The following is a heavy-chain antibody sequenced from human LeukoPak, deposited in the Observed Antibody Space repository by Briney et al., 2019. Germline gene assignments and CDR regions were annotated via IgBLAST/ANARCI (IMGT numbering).Heavy chain of an antibody. V-gene: IGHV4-59*01. D-gene: IGHD3-3*01. CDR3: ARENRALYDFWSGPYSYYYMDV. J-gene: IGHJ6*03. Sequence: SETLSLTCTVSGYSISTYYWAWIRQPPGKGLEWIGYIHYTGSPNYNPSLKSRVTISVDSSKNQFSLKLSSVTAADTAVYYCARENRALYDFWSGPYSYYYMDVWGKGTTVTVSS. CDR2: IHYTGSP. CDR1: GYSISTYY.